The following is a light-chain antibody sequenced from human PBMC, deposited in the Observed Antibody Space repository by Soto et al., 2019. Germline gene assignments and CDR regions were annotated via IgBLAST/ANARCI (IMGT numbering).Light chain of an antibody. CDR1: QSVISTY. CDR3: QQDGNSFVG. V-gene: IGKV3-20*01. CDR2: GAS. Sequence: EIVLTQSTGTLSLSPGERATLSCRASQSVISTYLAWYQHRPGQAPRLLIYGASSRATGIPDRFSGSGSGTDFTLIISRLEPEDFAVYYCQQDGNSFVGFGQGTKVEIK. J-gene: IGKJ1*01.